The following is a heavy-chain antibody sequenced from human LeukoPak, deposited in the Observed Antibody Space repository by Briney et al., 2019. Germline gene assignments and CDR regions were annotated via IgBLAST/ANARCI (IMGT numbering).Heavy chain of an antibody. CDR2: ISWNSGGI. CDR3: AKDRDAFYDSLDS. J-gene: IGHJ4*02. D-gene: IGHD3-22*01. Sequence: GGSLRLSCAASGFNFGDYAMHWVRQAPGKGLGWVSGISWNSGGISYADSVKGRFTISRDNARNSLFLQMNSLRPEDTAFYYCAKDRDAFYDSLDSWGQGTLVTVSS. V-gene: IGHV3-9*01. CDR1: GFNFGDYA.